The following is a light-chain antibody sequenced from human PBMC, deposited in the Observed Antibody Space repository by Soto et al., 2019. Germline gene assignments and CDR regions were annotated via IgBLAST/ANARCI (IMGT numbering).Light chain of an antibody. CDR3: CSYAGGTSLV. J-gene: IGLJ2*01. CDR2: EDI. V-gene: IGLV2-23*01. CDR1: TSDIGRYNL. Sequence: QSALTQPASVSGSPGQSITISCTGTTSDIGRYNLVSWYQQYPGKAPKLILYEDIERPSGVSNRFSGSKSGNTASLTISGLLTEDEADYYCCSYAGGTSLVFGGGTKVTVL.